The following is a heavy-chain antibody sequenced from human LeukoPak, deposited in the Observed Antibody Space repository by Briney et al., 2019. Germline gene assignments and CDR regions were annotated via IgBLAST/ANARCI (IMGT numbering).Heavy chain of an antibody. CDR1: GYSFTSYW. CDR2: IYPGDSDT. D-gene: IGHD2-2*02. Sequence: GESLKISCKGSGYSFTSYWIGWVRQMPGKGLEWMGIIYPGDSDTRYSPSFQGQVTISADKSISTAYLQWSSLKASDTAMYYCASVYQLLYGGTHAEYFQHWGQGTLVTLSS. V-gene: IGHV5-51*01. J-gene: IGHJ1*01. CDR3: ASVYQLLYGGTHAEYFQH.